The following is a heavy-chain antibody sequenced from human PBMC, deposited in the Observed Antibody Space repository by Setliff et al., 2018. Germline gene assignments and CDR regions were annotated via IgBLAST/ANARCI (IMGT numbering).Heavy chain of an antibody. CDR2: MYSSGTT. J-gene: IGHJ4*02. CDR3: AGLFRDGWNYFDS. D-gene: IGHD2-21*01. Sequence: SETLSLTCTVSGGSISSSDFYWGWVRQPPGRGLEWIGSMYSSGTTNYNPSLKSRVTMSVDMSKSLLSLKLSSVTTTDTAVYYCAGLFRDGWNYFDSWGQGTLVTVSS. V-gene: IGHV4-39*02. CDR1: GGSISSSDFY.